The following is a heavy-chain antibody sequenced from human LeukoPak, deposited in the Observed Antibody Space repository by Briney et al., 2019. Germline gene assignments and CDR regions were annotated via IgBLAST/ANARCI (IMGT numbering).Heavy chain of an antibody. CDR3: ARTFLSGDGYKVGYFDY. CDR2: ICGSRST. Sequence: GGSLRLSCAVSGLTVSTNYMSWVRQAPGKGLEWLSLICGSRSTYYADSVKGRFTISRDNSRNTLYLQMNSLTAEDTAVYYCARTFLSGDGYKVGYFDYWGPGTLVTVSS. V-gene: IGHV3-53*01. J-gene: IGHJ4*02. CDR1: GLTVSTNY. D-gene: IGHD5-24*01.